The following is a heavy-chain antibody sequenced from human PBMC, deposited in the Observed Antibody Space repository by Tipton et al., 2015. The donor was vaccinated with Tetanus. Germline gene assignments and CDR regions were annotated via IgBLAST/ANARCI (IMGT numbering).Heavy chain of an antibody. CDR3: ARAGVGSGWYSEGDFDY. CDR1: GGSISSSNW. D-gene: IGHD6-19*01. CDR2: IYHSGST. J-gene: IGHJ4*02. Sequence: TLSLTCAVSGGSISSSNWWSWVRQPPGKGLEWIGEIYHSGSTNYNPSLKSRVTISVDKSKNQFSLKLSSVTAADTAVYYCARAGVGSGWYSEGDFDYWGQGTLVTVSS. V-gene: IGHV4-4*02.